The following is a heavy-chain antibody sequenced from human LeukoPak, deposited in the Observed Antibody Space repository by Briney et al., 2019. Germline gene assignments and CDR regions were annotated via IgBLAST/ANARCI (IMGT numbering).Heavy chain of an antibody. J-gene: IGHJ6*03. V-gene: IGHV3-7*01. CDR1: GFTFSSYW. D-gene: IGHD2-2*01. CDR2: IKQDGSEK. CDR3: ARDFDRGSAAIIHYYMDV. Sequence: GGSLRLSCAASGFTFSSYWMSWVRQAPGKGLEWVANIKQDGSEKYYVDSVKGRFTISRDNAKNSLYLQMNSLRAEDTAVYYCARDFDRGSAAIIHYYMDVWGKGTTVTVSS.